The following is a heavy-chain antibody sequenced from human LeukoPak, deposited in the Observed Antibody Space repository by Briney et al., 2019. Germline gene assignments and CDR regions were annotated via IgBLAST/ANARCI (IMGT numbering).Heavy chain of an antibody. J-gene: IGHJ3*02. CDR2: ITNWNGGST. Sequence: GGSLRLSCEASGFTFDDYGMSWVRQSTGKGLEWVSAITNWNGGSTGYADSVRGRFTISRDNAKNSLYLQMNSLRAEDTALYYCARCSRSSTDCYSAFDIWGQGAMVTVSS. CDR1: GFTFDDYG. CDR3: ARCSRSSTDCYSAFDI. D-gene: IGHD2-2*02. V-gene: IGHV3-20*04.